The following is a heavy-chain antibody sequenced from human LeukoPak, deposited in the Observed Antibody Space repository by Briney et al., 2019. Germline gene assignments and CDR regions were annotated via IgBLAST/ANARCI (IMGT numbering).Heavy chain of an antibody. D-gene: IGHD2-2*02. V-gene: IGHV4-39*07. CDR2: IYYSGST. CDR1: GGSISSSSYY. Sequence: SETLSLTCTVSGGSISSSSYYWGWIRQPPGKGLEWIGSIYYSGSTYYNPSLKSRVTISVDTSKNQFSLKLSSVTAADTAVYYCARAHDIVVVPAAIPNWFDPWGQGTLVTVSS. J-gene: IGHJ5*02. CDR3: ARAHDIVVVPAAIPNWFDP.